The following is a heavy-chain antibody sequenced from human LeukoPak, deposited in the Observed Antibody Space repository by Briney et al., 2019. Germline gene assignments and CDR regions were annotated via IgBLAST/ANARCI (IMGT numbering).Heavy chain of an antibody. V-gene: IGHV1-69*01. CDR1: GGTFSSYA. Sequence: SVKVSCKASGGTFSSYAISWVRQAPGQGLEWMGGIIPIFGTANYAQKFQGRVTITADESTSTAYMELSSLRSEDTAVYCCARSGNPYYYDSSGYFDYWGQGTLVTVSS. D-gene: IGHD3-22*01. CDR2: IIPIFGTA. CDR3: ARSGNPYYYDSSGYFDY. J-gene: IGHJ4*02.